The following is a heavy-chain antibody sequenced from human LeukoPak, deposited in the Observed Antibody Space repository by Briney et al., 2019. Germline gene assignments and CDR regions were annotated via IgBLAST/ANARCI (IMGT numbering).Heavy chain of an antibody. V-gene: IGHV3-74*01. CDR2: INSGGNST. D-gene: IGHD3-10*01. CDR1: GFTVSSNW. CDR3: ARGGVLLFAFDI. J-gene: IGHJ3*02. Sequence: GGSLTLSCSASGFTVSSNWNHWGRQAPPTGQVLVSRINSGGNSTNYADSVKGRFTISRDNAKNTLYLQMNSLRAEDTAVYYCARGGVLLFAFDIWGQGTMVTVSS.